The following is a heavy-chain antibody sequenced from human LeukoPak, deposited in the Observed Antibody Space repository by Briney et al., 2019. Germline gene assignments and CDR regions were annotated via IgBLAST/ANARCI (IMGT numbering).Heavy chain of an antibody. J-gene: IGHJ4*02. V-gene: IGHV3-30*04. D-gene: IGHD4-17*01. CDR1: GFTFSSYA. CDR3: AGAPLYGGVSYYFDY. Sequence: PGGSLRLFCAASGFTFSSYAMHWVRQAPGKGLEWVAVISYDGSNKYYADSVKGRFTISRDNSKNTLYLQMSSLRAEDTAVYYCAGAPLYGGVSYYFDYWGQGTLVTVSS. CDR2: ISYDGSNK.